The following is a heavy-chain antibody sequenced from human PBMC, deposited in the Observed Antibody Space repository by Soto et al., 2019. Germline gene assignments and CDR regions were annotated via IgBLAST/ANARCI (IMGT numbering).Heavy chain of an antibody. CDR2: IYYSGRT. J-gene: IGHJ4*02. D-gene: IGHD6-13*01. V-gene: IGHV4-31*03. Sequence: QVQLQESGPGLVKPSQTLSLTCTVSGGSISSGGYYWSWIRQHPGKGLEWIGYIYYSGRTYYNPTLRSRVTISVDTSKNQYPLKLRSVTAGDTAVYSCASSFGVAAAGPFDCWGQGTLVTVSA. CDR3: ASSFGVAAAGPFDC. CDR1: GGSISSGGYY.